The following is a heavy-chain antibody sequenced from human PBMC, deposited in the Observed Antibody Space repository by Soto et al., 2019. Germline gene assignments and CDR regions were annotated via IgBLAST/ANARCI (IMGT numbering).Heavy chain of an antibody. J-gene: IGHJ5*02. CDR3: ARSVLRFLEWLPNEAWFGP. Sequence: ASVKVSCKASGYTFTSYYMHWVRQAPGQGLEWMGIINPSGGSTSYAQKFQGRVTMTRGTSTSTVYMELSSLRSEDTAVYYCARSVLRFLEWLPNEAWFGPWGQGTLVTVSS. CDR1: GYTFTSYY. CDR2: INPSGGST. D-gene: IGHD3-3*01. V-gene: IGHV1-46*03.